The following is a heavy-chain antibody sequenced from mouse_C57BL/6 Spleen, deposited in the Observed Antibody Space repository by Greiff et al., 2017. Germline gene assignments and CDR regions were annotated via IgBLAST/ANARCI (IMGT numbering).Heavy chain of an antibody. CDR2: INPGSGGT. J-gene: IGHJ1*03. Sequence: VQLQESGAELVRPGTSVKVSCKASGYAFTNYLIEWVKQRPGQGLEWIGVINPGSGGTNYNEKFKGKATLTADKSSSTAYMQLSSLTSEDSAVYFCARSGNWDFDVWGTGTTVTVSS. CDR3: ARSGNWDFDV. CDR1: GYAFTNYL. V-gene: IGHV1-54*01.